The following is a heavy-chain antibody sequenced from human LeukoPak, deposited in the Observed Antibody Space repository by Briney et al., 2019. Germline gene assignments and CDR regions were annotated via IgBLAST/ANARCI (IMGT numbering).Heavy chain of an antibody. CDR2: IYPGDSDT. Sequence: GESLKISYKGSGYSFTSYWIGWVRQMPGKGLEWMGIIYPGDSDTRYSPSFQGQVTISADKSISTAYLQWSSLKASDTAMYYCARLPWYYGSGSYGPFDYWGQGTLVTVSS. D-gene: IGHD3-10*01. CDR3: ARLPWYYGSGSYGPFDY. V-gene: IGHV5-51*01. J-gene: IGHJ4*02. CDR1: GYSFTSYW.